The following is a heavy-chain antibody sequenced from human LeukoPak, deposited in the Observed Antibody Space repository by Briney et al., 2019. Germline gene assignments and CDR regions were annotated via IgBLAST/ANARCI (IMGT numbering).Heavy chain of an antibody. CDR2: IYTSGST. CDR3: ARYHPQTGTTGGYRLGAFDI. D-gene: IGHD1-1*01. J-gene: IGHJ3*02. Sequence: SETLSLTCTVSGGSISSYYWSWIRQPPGKGLEWIGYIYTSGSTNYNPSLKSRVTISVDTSKNQFSLKLSSVTAADTAVYYCARYHPQTGTTGGYRLGAFDIWGQGTMVTVSS. V-gene: IGHV4-4*09. CDR1: GGSISSYY.